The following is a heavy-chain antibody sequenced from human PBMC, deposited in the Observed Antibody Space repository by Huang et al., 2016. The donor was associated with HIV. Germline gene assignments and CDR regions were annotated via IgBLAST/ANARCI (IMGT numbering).Heavy chain of an antibody. D-gene: IGHD1-7*01. CDR3: ATKTAAMDI. Sequence: ESGGRFFQPGGSIRLSCVGSTFTFGAYWMSWVRQSPGEGLEWVANIKQDESEKYYVESVKGRFNISRDNAKKFLFLEMNNVRVEDTATYYCATKTAAMDIWGQGTTVTVS. V-gene: IGHV3-7*01. J-gene: IGHJ6*02. CDR1: TFTFGAYW. CDR2: IKQDESEK.